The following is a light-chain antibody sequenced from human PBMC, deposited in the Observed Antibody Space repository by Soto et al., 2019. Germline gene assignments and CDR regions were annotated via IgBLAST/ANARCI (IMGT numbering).Light chain of an antibody. J-gene: IGLJ2*01. V-gene: IGLV1-44*01. CDR1: TSNIGTNT. Sequence: QLVLTQSPSASGTPGQRVSISCSGSTSNIGTNTVSWYQHVPGTAPKLLIYSNDQWPSAVPGRFSGSKSGTSASLAISGLLSEDEADYYCATWDDSLNVVFGGGTKLTVL. CDR2: SND. CDR3: ATWDDSLNVV.